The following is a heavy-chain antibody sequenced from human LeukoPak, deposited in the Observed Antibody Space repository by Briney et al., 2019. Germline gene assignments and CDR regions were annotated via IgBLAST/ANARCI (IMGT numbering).Heavy chain of an antibody. CDR2: IYTSGST. V-gene: IGHV4-4*07. Sequence: PSETLSLTCTVSGGSISSYYWSWIRQPAGKGLEWIGRIYTSGSTNYNPSLKSRDTMSVDTSKNQFSLKLSSVTAADTAVYYCARDGAYYDSSGSAPFDYWGQGTLVTVSS. CDR1: GGSISSYY. CDR3: ARDGAYYDSSGSAPFDY. D-gene: IGHD3-22*01. J-gene: IGHJ4*02.